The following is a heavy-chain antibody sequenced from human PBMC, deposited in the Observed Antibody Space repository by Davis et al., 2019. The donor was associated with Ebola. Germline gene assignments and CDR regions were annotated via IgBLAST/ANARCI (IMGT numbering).Heavy chain of an antibody. CDR1: GYRFTTYG. D-gene: IGHD3-10*01. J-gene: IGHJ4*02. CDR3: ARDRGNFDY. V-gene: IGHV7-4-1*04. CDR2: INTNTGNP. Sequence: ASVKVSCKASGYRFTTYGMHWVRQAPGQGLEWMGWINTNTGNPTYAKGFTGRFVFSLDTSVNMAYLQISSLKAEDTAIYYCARDRGNFDYWGQGTLVTVSS.